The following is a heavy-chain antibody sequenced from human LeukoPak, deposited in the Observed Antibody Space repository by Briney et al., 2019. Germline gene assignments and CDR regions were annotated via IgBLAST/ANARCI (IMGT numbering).Heavy chain of an antibody. J-gene: IGHJ4*02. Sequence: PSQTLSLTCAVSGGSISSYYWSWIRQPPGKGLEWIGYIYYSGSTNYNPSLKSRVTISVDTSKNQFSLKLSSVTAADAAVYYCARAGCSGGSCYRQSFDYWGQGTLVTVSS. CDR1: GGSISSYY. V-gene: IGHV4-59*12. CDR2: IYYSGST. CDR3: ARAGCSGGSCYRQSFDY. D-gene: IGHD2-15*01.